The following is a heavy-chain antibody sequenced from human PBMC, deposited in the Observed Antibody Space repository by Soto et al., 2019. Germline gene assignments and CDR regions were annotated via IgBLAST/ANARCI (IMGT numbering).Heavy chain of an antibody. CDR1: GLPFRTYA. CDR3: AKWTCSGGSCYFDY. J-gene: IGHJ4*02. CDR2: ISGSGGST. Sequence: GGSLRLSCAAPGLPFRTYAMTWVRPAPGKGLEWVSIISGSGGSTYYADSVKGRFTVSRDNSKNTLYVQMNSLRAEDTAVYYCAKWTCSGGSCYFDYWGQGTLVTVSS. V-gene: IGHV3-23*01. D-gene: IGHD2-15*01.